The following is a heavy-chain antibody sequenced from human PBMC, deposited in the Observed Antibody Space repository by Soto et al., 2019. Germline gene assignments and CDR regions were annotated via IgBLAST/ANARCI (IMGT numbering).Heavy chain of an antibody. Sequence: ASVKVSCKASGYTFTSYFMHWVRQAPGQGLEWMGIINPSGGSTSYAQKFQGRVTMTRDTSTSTVYMELSSLRSEDTAVYYCARQYCSGGSCYTLDYWGQGTLVTASS. D-gene: IGHD2-15*01. CDR2: INPSGGST. CDR1: GYTFTSYF. J-gene: IGHJ4*02. V-gene: IGHV1-46*01. CDR3: ARQYCSGGSCYTLDY.